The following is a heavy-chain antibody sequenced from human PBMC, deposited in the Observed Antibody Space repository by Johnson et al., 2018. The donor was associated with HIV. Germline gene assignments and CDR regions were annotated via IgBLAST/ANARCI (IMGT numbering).Heavy chain of an antibody. CDR3: ARERGRIAADAFDI. CDR1: GFTFDDYG. Sequence: MMLVESGGGVVRPGGSLRLPCAASGFTFDDYGMSWVRQAPGKGLEWVSGINWNGGSTGYADSVKGRFTISRDNSKNTLYLQMNSLRAEDTAVYYCARERGRIAADAFDIWGQGTMVTVSS. V-gene: IGHV3-20*04. CDR2: INWNGGST. D-gene: IGHD6-13*01. J-gene: IGHJ3*02.